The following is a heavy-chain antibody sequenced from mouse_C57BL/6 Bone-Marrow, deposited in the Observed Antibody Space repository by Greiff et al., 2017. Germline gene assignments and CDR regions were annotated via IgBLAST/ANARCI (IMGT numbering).Heavy chain of an antibody. Sequence: VQLQQSGAELMKPGASVKLSCKATGYTFTGYWIEWVKPRPGHGLEWIGEILPGSGSTNYNEKFKGKATFTADTSSNTAYMQLSSLTTADSAIYYCARWIYYGNSYYFDYWGQGTTLTVSS. CDR2: ILPGSGST. CDR1: GYTFTGYW. CDR3: ARWIYYGNSYYFDY. J-gene: IGHJ2*01. V-gene: IGHV1-9*01. D-gene: IGHD2-1*01.